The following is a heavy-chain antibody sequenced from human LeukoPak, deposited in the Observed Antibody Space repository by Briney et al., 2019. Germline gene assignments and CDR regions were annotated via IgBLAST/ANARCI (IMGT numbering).Heavy chain of an antibody. D-gene: IGHD2-21*01. CDR1: GGSISSSSYY. CDR3: ASRLDITYYYFDY. CDR2: IYYSGST. J-gene: IGHJ4*02. V-gene: IGHV4-39*07. Sequence: PSETLSLTCTVSGGSISSSSYYWGWIRQPPGKGLEWIGSIYYSGSTYYNPSLKSRVTISVDTSKSQFSLKLSSVTAADTAVYYCASRLDITYYYFDYWGQGTLVTVSS.